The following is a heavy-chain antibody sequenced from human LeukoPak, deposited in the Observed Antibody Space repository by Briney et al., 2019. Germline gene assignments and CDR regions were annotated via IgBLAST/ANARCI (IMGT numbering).Heavy chain of an antibody. V-gene: IGHV3-48*01. CDR2: ISAASRGI. Sequence: GGSLRLSCAASGFTFSTYSMSWVRQAPGKGLEWISHISAASRGIYYADSVKGRFTISRDNAENSVFLQITSLRPEDTAVYYCARGEYHQDGIGYNRFDNWGQGALVTVSS. D-gene: IGHD5-24*01. CDR1: GFTFSTYS. J-gene: IGHJ4*02. CDR3: ARGEYHQDGIGYNRFDN.